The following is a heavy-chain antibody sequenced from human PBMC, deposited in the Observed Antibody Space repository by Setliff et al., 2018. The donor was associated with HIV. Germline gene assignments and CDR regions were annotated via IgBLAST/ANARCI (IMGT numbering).Heavy chain of an antibody. CDR3: ARDGSYISRGY. CDR2: ISSSGSFT. J-gene: IGHJ4*02. CDR1: GFNFSDDY. Sequence: GESLKISCAASGFNFSDDYMSWIRQAPGKGLEWVSYISSSGSFTNYADSVKGRFTISRDNAKNSLYLQMNSLRAEDTAVYYCARDGSYISRGYWGQGTLVTVSS. V-gene: IGHV3-11*05. D-gene: IGHD5-18*01.